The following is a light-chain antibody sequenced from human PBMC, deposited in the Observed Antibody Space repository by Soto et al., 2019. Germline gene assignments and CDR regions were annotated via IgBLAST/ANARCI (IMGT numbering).Light chain of an antibody. V-gene: IGKV3-15*01. J-gene: IGKJ4*01. CDR3: QEYNNWLALT. CDR1: QSVSSN. Sequence: EIVMTQSPATLSVSPGERATLSCRASQSVSSNLAWYQQKPGQAPRLLIYGASTRATGIPARFSGSGSGTAFTLTSSSVQSEDFAVYYCQEYNNWLALTFGGGTKVEIK. CDR2: GAS.